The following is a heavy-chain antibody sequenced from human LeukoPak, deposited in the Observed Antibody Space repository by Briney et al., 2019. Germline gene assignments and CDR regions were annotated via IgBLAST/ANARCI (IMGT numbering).Heavy chain of an antibody. CDR2: IRYDESNK. J-gene: IGHJ4*02. V-gene: IGHV3-30*02. Sequence: GGSLRLSCAASGLTFSSYGMHWVRQALGKGLEWVAFIRYDESNKYYADSVKGRFTISRDNSKNTLYLQMNSLRTEDTGVYYCAKGCHDGKDYWGQGTLVTVSS. CDR3: AKGCHDGKDY. CDR1: GLTFSSYG. D-gene: IGHD4-23*01.